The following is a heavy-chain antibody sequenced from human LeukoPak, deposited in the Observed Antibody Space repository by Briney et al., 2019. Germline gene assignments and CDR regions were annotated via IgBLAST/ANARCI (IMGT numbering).Heavy chain of an antibody. CDR3: ATRDYYGSGSYYNSHFSTTQYYFDY. V-gene: IGHV3-30*01. D-gene: IGHD3-10*01. CDR2: ISSGGVYD. J-gene: IGHJ4*02. Sequence: PGGSLRLSCAASGFTFSSYAMHWVRQAPGKGREGVSIISSGGVYDYYADSVKGRFTISRDNSKNTLYLQLNSLTTEDTAVYYCATRDYYGSGSYYNSHFSTTQYYFDYWGQGTLVTVSS. CDR1: GFTFSSYA.